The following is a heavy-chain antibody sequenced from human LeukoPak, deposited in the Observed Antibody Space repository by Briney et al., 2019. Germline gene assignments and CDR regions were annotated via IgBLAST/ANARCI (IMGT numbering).Heavy chain of an antibody. V-gene: IGHV4-34*01. D-gene: IGHD6-6*01. CDR2: FNHSGST. Sequence: SETLSLTCAVYGGSFSGYYWNWIRQSPGKGLEWIGEFNHSGSTNYNPSLKSRVTISVDTSKNQFSLKLSSVTAADTAVHYCAKTPNAFVRGGYYFDSWGQGTLVTVSS. CDR1: GGSFSGYY. J-gene: IGHJ4*02. CDR3: AKTPNAFVRGGYYFDS.